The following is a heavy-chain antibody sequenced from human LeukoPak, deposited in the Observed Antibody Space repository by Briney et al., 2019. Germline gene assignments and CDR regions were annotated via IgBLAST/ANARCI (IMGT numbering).Heavy chain of an antibody. D-gene: IGHD3-3*02. Sequence: PGGSLRLSCAASGSTFSWYWMSWVRQAPGKGLEWVANIKQDGSQEYYVDSVKGRFTISRDNAKNSLYLQMNSLRVEDTAVYYCAREGSICFDYWGQGSLVTVSS. J-gene: IGHJ4*02. CDR3: AREGSICFDY. V-gene: IGHV3-7*04. CDR1: GSTFSWYW. CDR2: IKQDGSQE.